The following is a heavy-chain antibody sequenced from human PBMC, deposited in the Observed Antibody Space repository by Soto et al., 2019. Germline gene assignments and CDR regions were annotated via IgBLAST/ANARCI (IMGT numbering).Heavy chain of an antibody. D-gene: IGHD2-15*01. CDR3: ARGYCSGDGCYPGWFDP. V-gene: IGHV4-30-2*01. Sequence: PSETLSLTCAVSGGSITSGSYSWGWIRQPPGKGLEWIGYIYHSGSTFYNPSLKSRVTISVDRSKNQFSLKLTSVSAADTAVYYCARGYCSGDGCYPGWFDPWGQGTPVTVSS. CDR2: IYHSGST. CDR1: GGSITSGSYS. J-gene: IGHJ5*02.